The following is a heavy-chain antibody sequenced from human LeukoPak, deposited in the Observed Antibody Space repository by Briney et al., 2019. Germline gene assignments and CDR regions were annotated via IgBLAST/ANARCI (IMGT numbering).Heavy chain of an antibody. CDR2: IYYNGDT. Sequence: PSETLSLTCPMSGDSIGSYYWSWIRQSPGQGLVWIAYIYYNGDTNYNPSFANRVTISVDTSKKQFSLNVISVTAADTAVYYCARYATGRYFDLWGRGTLVTVSS. J-gene: IGHJ2*01. D-gene: IGHD2-2*01. CDR3: ARYATGRYFDL. CDR1: GDSIGSYY. V-gene: IGHV4-59*01.